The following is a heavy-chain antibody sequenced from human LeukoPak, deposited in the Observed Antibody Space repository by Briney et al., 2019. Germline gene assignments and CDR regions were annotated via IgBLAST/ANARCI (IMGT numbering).Heavy chain of an antibody. V-gene: IGHV3-30*02. CDR3: ARDLGGWYNDAFDI. Sequence: GGSLRLSCVAPGFIFSSYGMHWVRQAPGKGLEWVAYIQYDGSNKQYADSVKGRFTISRDNAKNSLYLQMNSLRAEDTALYYCARDLGGWYNDAFDIWGQGTMVTVSS. CDR2: IQYDGSNK. D-gene: IGHD6-19*01. CDR1: GFIFSSYG. J-gene: IGHJ3*02.